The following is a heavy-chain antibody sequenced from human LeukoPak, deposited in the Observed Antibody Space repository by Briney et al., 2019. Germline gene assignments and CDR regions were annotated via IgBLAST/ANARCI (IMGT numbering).Heavy chain of an antibody. V-gene: IGHV1-69*13. D-gene: IGHD4-17*01. CDR2: IIPIFGTA. CDR1: GGTFSSYA. CDR3: ASAREDGGFDP. J-gene: IGHJ5*02. Sequence: SVKVSCKASGGTFSSYAISWVRQAPGQGLEWMGGIIPIFGTANYAQKFQGRVTITADESTSAAYMELSSLRSEDTAVYYCASAREDGGFDPWGQGTLATVSS.